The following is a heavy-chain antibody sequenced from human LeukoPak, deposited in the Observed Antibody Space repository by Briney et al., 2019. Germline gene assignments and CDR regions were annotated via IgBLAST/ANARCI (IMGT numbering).Heavy chain of an antibody. D-gene: IGHD2-21*01. V-gene: IGHV3-30-3*01. CDR1: GFTFSTYA. J-gene: IGHJ4*02. CDR3: AKDFRIGYSAHFDY. Sequence: GGSLRLSCAASGFTFSTYAMYWVRQAPGKGLEWVAVISYDESSKYFADSVKGRFTISRDNSKNTLYLQMDSLRGEDTAVYYCAKDFRIGYSAHFDYWGQGALVTVSS. CDR2: ISYDESSK.